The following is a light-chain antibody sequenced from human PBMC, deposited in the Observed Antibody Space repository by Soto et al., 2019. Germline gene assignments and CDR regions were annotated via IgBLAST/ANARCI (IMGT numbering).Light chain of an antibody. CDR3: QQYYSYSPLT. CDR2: KAS. Sequence: DIQMTQSPSTLSASFGDRVTVTCRASQSVRDWVAWYQQQAGRAPRLLIYKASSLQSGVPSRFSGSGFGTEFTLTISSLQPDDFASYYCQQYYSYSPLTFGGGTKVEIK. J-gene: IGKJ4*01. V-gene: IGKV1-5*03. CDR1: QSVRDW.